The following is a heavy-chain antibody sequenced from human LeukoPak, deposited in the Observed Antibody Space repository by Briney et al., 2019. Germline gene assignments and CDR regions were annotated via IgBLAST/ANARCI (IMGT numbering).Heavy chain of an antibody. Sequence: GGSLRLSCAASGFTFDDYAMHWVRQAPGKGLEWVSGITWNRDNIGYGDSVKGRFTISRDNVKNVLYLQMTSLRPENTALYYCAKDLSSAITSALVLDVWGQGTTVIVSS. D-gene: IGHD3-22*01. V-gene: IGHV3-9*01. CDR1: GFTFDDYA. J-gene: IGHJ6*02. CDR3: AKDLSSAITSALVLDV. CDR2: ITWNRDNI.